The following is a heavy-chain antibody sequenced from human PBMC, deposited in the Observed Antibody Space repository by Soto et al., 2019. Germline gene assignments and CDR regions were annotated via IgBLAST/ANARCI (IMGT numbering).Heavy chain of an antibody. CDR2: ISPLKGRT. CDR1: GYTFTSYG. J-gene: IGHJ1*01. CDR3: AMDYGDRPEYFKH. V-gene: IGHV1-18*04. D-gene: IGHD4-17*01. Sequence: QVPLVQSGPDLKRPGASMKVSCKASGYTFTSYGISWVRQAPGQGLEWMAWISPLKGRTQYSQKAQGRVTLSTDTSSNTAYMEMTTLRVDDTAVYYCAMDYGDRPEYFKHGGQGTLVTVS.